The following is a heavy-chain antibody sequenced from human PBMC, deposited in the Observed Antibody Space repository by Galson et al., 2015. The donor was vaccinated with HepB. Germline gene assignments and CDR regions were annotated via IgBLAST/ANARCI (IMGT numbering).Heavy chain of an antibody. D-gene: IGHD2-2*01. CDR3: ARLGYCSSTTCYVSHPQYDFWSGYSWYFDL. Sequence: SLRLSCAASGFTFSSYAMHWVRQAPGKGLEWVAVISYDGSNKYYADSVKGRFTISRDNSKNTLYLQMNSLRAEDTAVYYCARLGYCSSTTCYVSHPQYDFWSGYSWYFDLWGRGTLVTVSS. CDR2: ISYDGSNK. V-gene: IGHV3-30-3*01. CDR1: GFTFSSYA. J-gene: IGHJ2*01.